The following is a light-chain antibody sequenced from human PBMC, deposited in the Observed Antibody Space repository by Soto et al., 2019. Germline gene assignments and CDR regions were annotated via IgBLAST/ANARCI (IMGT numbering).Light chain of an antibody. CDR3: SSHTSRNTVV. J-gene: IGLJ3*02. CDR2: SVT. CDR1: SSDVGGYNY. V-gene: IGLV2-14*01. Sequence: QSALTQPASVSGSPGQSITISCTGTSSDVGGYNYVSWYQQHPGRAPKLIIYSVTYRPSGVSSRFSGSKSADTASLTISGLQAEDEADYYCSSHTSRNTVVFGGGTKLTVL.